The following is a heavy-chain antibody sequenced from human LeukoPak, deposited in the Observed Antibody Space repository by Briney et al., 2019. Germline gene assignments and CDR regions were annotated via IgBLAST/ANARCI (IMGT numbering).Heavy chain of an antibody. CDR1: GFTFSSYA. D-gene: IGHD1-26*01. CDR3: AKRSYYETYFDY. Sequence: GGSLRLSCAASGFTFSSYAVIWVRQAPGKGLEWVSAISGSGGSTYYADSVKGRFTISRDNSKNTLYLQMNSLRAEDTAVYYCAKRSYYETYFDYWGQGTLVTVSS. V-gene: IGHV3-23*01. CDR2: ISGSGGST. J-gene: IGHJ4*02.